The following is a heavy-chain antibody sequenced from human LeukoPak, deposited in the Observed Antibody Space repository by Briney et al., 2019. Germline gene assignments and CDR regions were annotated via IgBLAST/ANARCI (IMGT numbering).Heavy chain of an antibody. D-gene: IGHD6-13*01. V-gene: IGHV4-39*01. Sequence: SETLSLTCTVSVGSITTTNYYWAWIRQPPGRGLEWIGSMYHSGITYYNPSLKSRVTMSVDTSKDQSSLTLISVTAADTAVYYCARQDYSSPEGWFDPWGHGTLVTVSS. J-gene: IGHJ5*02. CDR3: ARQDYSSPEGWFDP. CDR1: VGSITTTNYY. CDR2: MYHSGIT.